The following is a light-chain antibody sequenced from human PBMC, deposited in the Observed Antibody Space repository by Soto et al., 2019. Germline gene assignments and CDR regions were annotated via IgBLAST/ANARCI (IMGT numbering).Light chain of an antibody. CDR2: SNN. Sequence: VLPQPPSASGTPGQRVTISCSGSSSNIGSNTVNWYQQLPGTAPKLLIYSNNQRPSGVPDRFSGSKSGTSASLAISGLQSEDEADYYCQSYDSSLSGHYVFGTGTKVTVL. J-gene: IGLJ1*01. CDR1: SSNIGSNT. V-gene: IGLV1-44*01. CDR3: QSYDSSLSGHYV.